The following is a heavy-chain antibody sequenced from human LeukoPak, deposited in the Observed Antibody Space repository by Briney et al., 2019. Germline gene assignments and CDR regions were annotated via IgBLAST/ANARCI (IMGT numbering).Heavy chain of an antibody. Sequence: SVKVSCKASGGTFSSYAISWVRQAPGQGLEWMGGIIPIFGTPNYAQKFQGRVTITADKSTSTSYMELSSLRSEDTAVYYCARSSIAAGFLTYYYYMDVWGKGTTVTVPS. D-gene: IGHD6-13*01. CDR1: GGTFSSYA. J-gene: IGHJ6*03. CDR2: IIPIFGTP. V-gene: IGHV1-69*06. CDR3: ARSSIAAGFLTYYYYMDV.